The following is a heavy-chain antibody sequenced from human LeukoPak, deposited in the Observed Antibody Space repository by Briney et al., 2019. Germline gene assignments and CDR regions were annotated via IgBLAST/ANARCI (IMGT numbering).Heavy chain of an antibody. CDR3: ARDGGTLPDAYFDY. Sequence: PGGSLRLSCAASGFTFSDYTLHWVRQAPGKGLEWVAVISYDGTYKFYADSVKGRFTISRDSSRNTLYLQMNSLRAEDTAVYYCARDGGTLPDAYFDYWGQGTLVTVSS. J-gene: IGHJ4*02. D-gene: IGHD3-16*01. CDR2: ISYDGTYK. V-gene: IGHV3-30*04. CDR1: GFTFSDYT.